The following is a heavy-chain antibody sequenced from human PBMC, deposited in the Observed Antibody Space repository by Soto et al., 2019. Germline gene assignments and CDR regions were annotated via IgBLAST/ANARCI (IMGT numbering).Heavy chain of an antibody. V-gene: IGHV1-69*02. J-gene: IGHJ4*02. CDR3: ARYNAVDTAMALGY. D-gene: IGHD5-18*01. CDR2: IIPILGIA. Sequence: QVQLVQSGAEVKKPGSSVKVSCKASGGTFSSYTISWVRQAPGQGLEWMGRIIPILGIANYAQKFQGRVTITADKSTSTAYMELSSLSSEDTAVYYCARYNAVDTAMALGYWGQGTLVTVS. CDR1: GGTFSSYT.